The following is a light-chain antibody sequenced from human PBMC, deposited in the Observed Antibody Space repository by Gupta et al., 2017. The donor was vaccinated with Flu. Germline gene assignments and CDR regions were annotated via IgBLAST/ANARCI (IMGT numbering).Light chain of an antibody. CDR1: SRDIGGYNH. CDR3: SSYTSTSMI. V-gene: IGLV2-14*01. CDR2: EVS. J-gene: IGLJ2*01. Sequence: QSFPISCTGTSRDIGGYNHLSWYQHPPGKPPKLRIYEVSNRPSGVSNRFSASKSGNTASLTISGLQAEDEADYYCSSYTSTSMIFGGGTTLTVL.